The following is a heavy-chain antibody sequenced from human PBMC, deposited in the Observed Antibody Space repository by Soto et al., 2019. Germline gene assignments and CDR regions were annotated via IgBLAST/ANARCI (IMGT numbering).Heavy chain of an antibody. Sequence: QVQLQESGPGLVKPSETLSLTCTVSGGSVSSYYWSWIRQPPGKGLEWIAYIYYSGSTNYNPSLKSRVTMSVDTSKNQFSLKLSSVTAADTAVYYCARARGHIFGFSIDYWGQGTLVTVSS. CDR1: GGSVSSYY. J-gene: IGHJ4*02. D-gene: IGHD5-18*01. CDR3: ARARGHIFGFSIDY. CDR2: IYYSGST. V-gene: IGHV4-59*02.